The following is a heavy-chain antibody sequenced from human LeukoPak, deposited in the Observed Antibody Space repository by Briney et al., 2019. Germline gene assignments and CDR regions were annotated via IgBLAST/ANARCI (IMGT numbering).Heavy chain of an antibody. V-gene: IGHV1-46*01. CDR3: ARDLGVATIWGYYYYYMDV. CDR2: INPSVGST. J-gene: IGHJ6*03. CDR1: GYTFTSYY. D-gene: IGHD5-12*01. Sequence: ASVKVSCKASGYTFTSYYMHWLPQAPRHRLECMGIINPSVGSTSYAKKFPGRVTMTMDMSTSTVYMELSSLRSEDTAVYYCARDLGVATIWGYYYYYMDVWGKGTTVTVSS.